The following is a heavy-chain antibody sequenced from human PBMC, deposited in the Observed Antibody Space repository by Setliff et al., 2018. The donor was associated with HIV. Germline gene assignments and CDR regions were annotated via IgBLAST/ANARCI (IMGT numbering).Heavy chain of an antibody. CDR1: GYSFTSYW. CDR2: IYPGDSDT. V-gene: IGHV5-51*01. D-gene: IGHD3-22*01. Sequence: PGESLKISCKGPGYSFTSYWIGWVRQMPGKGLEWMGIIYPGDSDTRYSPSFQGQVTISADKSISTAYLQWSSLKASDTAMYYCASSYYYDSSGYPWAFDIWGQGTMVTVSS. J-gene: IGHJ3*02. CDR3: ASSYYYDSSGYPWAFDI.